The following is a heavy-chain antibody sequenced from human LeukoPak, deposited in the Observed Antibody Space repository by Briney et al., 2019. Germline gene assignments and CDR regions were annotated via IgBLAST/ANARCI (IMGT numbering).Heavy chain of an antibody. CDR2: ISYTGTYI. CDR1: AFSLSAYN. D-gene: IGHD3-10*01. Sequence: GGSLRLSCAASAFSLSAYNMNWVRQAPGKGLEWVSSISYTGTYIYYADSVKGRFTISRDNAQNSLYLQMNSLRAEDTAVYYCARDLAGHYYGSGSSFDYWGQGTLVTVS. CDR3: ARDLAGHYYGSGSSFDY. J-gene: IGHJ4*02. V-gene: IGHV3-21*01.